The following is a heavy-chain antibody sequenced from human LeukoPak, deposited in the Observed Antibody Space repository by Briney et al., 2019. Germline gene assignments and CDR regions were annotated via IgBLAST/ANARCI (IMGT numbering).Heavy chain of an antibody. D-gene: IGHD6-13*01. Sequence: GGSLRLSCAASGFTVSSNYMSWVRQAPGKGLEWVSVIYSGGSTYYADSVKGRFTISRDNSKNTLYLQMNSLRAEDTAVYYCARDASMIAAAGSWETNYYYGMDVWGQGTTVTVSS. CDR3: ARDASMIAAAGSWETNYYYGMDV. J-gene: IGHJ6*02. CDR2: IYSGGST. V-gene: IGHV3-66*01. CDR1: GFTVSSNY.